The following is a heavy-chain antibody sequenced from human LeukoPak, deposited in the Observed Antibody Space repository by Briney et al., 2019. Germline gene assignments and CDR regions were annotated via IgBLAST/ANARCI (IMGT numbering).Heavy chain of an antibody. Sequence: PGGSLRLSCAASGFTFSGYWMTWVRQAPGKGLEWVATINQDGSEKYYVDSVKGRFTISRDDAYRSLFLQMNSLRAEDTAIYYCARGSMLKGDYWGQGTLVTVSS. V-gene: IGHV3-7*01. CDR1: GFTFSGYW. CDR2: INQDGSEK. CDR3: ARGSMLKGDY. J-gene: IGHJ4*02. D-gene: IGHD2/OR15-2a*01.